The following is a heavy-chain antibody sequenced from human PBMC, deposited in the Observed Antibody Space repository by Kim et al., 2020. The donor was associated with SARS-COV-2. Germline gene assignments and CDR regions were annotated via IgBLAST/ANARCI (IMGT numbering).Heavy chain of an antibody. Sequence: GGSLRLSCATSGFTFSSYCVHWVRQAPGKGLVWVSRINMDGSNTDHADSVKGRITISRDNAKNTLYLQMNRLRGEDKAVYYCERGGVSGSYSGVNYGLDVWGQGNAVPVSS. J-gene: IGHJ6*01. CDR3: ERGGVSGSYSGVNYGLDV. CDR2: INMDGSNT. V-gene: IGHV3-74*01. CDR1: GFTFSSYC. D-gene: IGHD3-10*01.